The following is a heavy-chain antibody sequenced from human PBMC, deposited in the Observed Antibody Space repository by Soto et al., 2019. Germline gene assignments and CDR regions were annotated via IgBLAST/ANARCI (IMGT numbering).Heavy chain of an antibody. CDR2: IHYSGRT. Sequence: SETLSLTCRVSKCSISGFYWTWIRQPPGKILEWIGYIHYSGRTDYNPSLTSRATMSVDTSKNQFSLNLKSITAADTAVYYCVRVGVGIGNHFGSWGRGTMVTVSS. J-gene: IGHJ4*02. CDR3: VRVGVGIGNHFGS. CDR1: KCSISGFY. V-gene: IGHV4-59*12. D-gene: IGHD1-26*01.